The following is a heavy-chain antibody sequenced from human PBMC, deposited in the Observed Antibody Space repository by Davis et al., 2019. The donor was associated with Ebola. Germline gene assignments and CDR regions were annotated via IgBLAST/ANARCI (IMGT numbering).Heavy chain of an antibody. V-gene: IGHV4-61*08. J-gene: IGHJ4*02. CDR1: GGSITYSDHH. D-gene: IGHD3-10*01. Sequence: PSETLSLTCTVSGGSITYSDHHWSWIRQPPGKRLEWIGSIYYTGSAYYNSSLASRATISVDTSKNQFSLKLTSVTAADTAMYYCSERGSSVWGQGTLVTVSS. CDR2: IYYTGSA. CDR3: SERGSSV.